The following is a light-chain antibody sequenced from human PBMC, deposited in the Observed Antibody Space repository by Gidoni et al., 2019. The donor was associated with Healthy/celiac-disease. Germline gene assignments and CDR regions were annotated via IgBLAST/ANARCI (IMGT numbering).Light chain of an antibody. CDR1: QSVSSY. CDR2: DAS. J-gene: IGKJ5*01. Sequence: EIVLTQSPATLSLSPGERATLSCRASQSVSSYLAWSKQKPGQAPRLLIYDASNRATGIPARFSGSGSGTDFTLTISSLEPEDFAVYYCQQRSNWPITFGQGTRLEIK. CDR3: QQRSNWPIT. V-gene: IGKV3-11*01.